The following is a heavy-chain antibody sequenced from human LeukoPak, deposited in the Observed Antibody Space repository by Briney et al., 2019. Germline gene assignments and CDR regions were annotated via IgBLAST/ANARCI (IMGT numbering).Heavy chain of an antibody. Sequence: SETLSLTCTVSGGSISSYYWSWVRQPPGKGLEWVGYIYYSGSTNYNPSLKSRVTISVDTSKNQFSLNLSSVTAADTAVYYCARYSSGWRSFDIWGQGTMVTVSS. V-gene: IGHV4-59*01. D-gene: IGHD6-19*01. CDR1: GGSISSYY. CDR3: ARYSSGWRSFDI. J-gene: IGHJ3*02. CDR2: IYYSGST.